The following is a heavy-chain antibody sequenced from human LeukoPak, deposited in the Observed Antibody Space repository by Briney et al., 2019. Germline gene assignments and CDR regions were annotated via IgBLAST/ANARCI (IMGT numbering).Heavy chain of an antibody. CDR1: GFTFSSYA. CDR2: ISYDGGNK. J-gene: IGHJ6*02. Sequence: PGGSLRLSCAASGFTFSSYAMHWVRQASGKGLEWVAVISYDGGNKYYADSVKGRFTISRDNSKNTLYLQMNSLRAEDTAVYYCAKDALTMVRGVITKQYYYYGMDVWGQGTTVTVSS. CDR3: AKDALTMVRGVITKQYYYYGMDV. D-gene: IGHD3-10*01. V-gene: IGHV3-30-3*01.